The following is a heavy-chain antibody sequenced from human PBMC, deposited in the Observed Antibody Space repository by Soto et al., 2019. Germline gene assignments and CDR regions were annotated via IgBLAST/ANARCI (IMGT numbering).Heavy chain of an antibody. D-gene: IGHD3-22*01. J-gene: IGHJ6*01. CDR1: GFPFTSSS. CDR2: ISRSSSYI. V-gene: IGHV3-21*01. CDR3: ARDIDRSAYYPYGMDV. Sequence: SLRLSCAASGFPFTSSSMHWVRQAPGTWLERVSSISRSSSYIYYADSVKGRFTISRDNAKNSLFLQMNSLRAEDTAVYYCARDIDRSAYYPYGMDVCGQGTTVTVSS.